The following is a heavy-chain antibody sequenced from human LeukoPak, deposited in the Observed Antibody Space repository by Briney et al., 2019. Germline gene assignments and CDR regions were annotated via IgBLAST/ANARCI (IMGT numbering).Heavy chain of an antibody. D-gene: IGHD4-17*01. J-gene: IGHJ4*02. Sequence: GGSLRLSCAASGFTFSDYWMHWIRQAPGKGLEWVANIKQDGSAKYYVDSVMGRFTISRDNAKNSLYLQMNSLRDEDTAVYYCARDLYGDYSFDYWGQGTLVTVSS. V-gene: IGHV3-7*01. CDR2: IKQDGSAK. CDR3: ARDLYGDYSFDY. CDR1: GFTFSDYW.